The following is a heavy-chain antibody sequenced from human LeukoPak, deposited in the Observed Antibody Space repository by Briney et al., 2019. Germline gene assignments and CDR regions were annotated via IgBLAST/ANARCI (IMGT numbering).Heavy chain of an antibody. CDR3: AKVADYYGSGLIFDY. CDR1: GFTSSSYA. Sequence: GGSLRLSCAASGFTSSSYAMSWVRQAPGKGLEWVSAISGSGGSTYYADSVKGRFTISRDNSKNTLYLQMNSLRAEDTAVYYCAKVADYYGSGLIFDYWGQGTLVTVSS. D-gene: IGHD3-10*01. V-gene: IGHV3-23*01. CDR2: ISGSGGST. J-gene: IGHJ4*02.